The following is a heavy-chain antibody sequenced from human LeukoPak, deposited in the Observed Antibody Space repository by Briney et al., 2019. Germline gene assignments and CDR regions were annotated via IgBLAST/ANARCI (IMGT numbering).Heavy chain of an antibody. CDR2: INHSGST. J-gene: IGHJ4*02. CDR1: GGSFSGYY. Sequence: SETLSLTCAVYGGSFSGYYWSWIRQPPGKGLEWIGEINHSGSTNYNPSLKSRVTISVDTSKNQFSLKLSSVTAADTAVYYCARLGSSGWLLRDYWGQGTLVTVSS. V-gene: IGHV4-34*01. CDR3: ARLGSSGWLLRDY. D-gene: IGHD6-19*01.